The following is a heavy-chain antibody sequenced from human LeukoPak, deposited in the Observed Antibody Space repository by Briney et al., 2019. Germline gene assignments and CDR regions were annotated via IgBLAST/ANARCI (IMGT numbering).Heavy chain of an antibody. D-gene: IGHD2-8*01. CDR2: ITSTGGST. J-gene: IGHJ4*02. V-gene: IGHV3-23*01. CDR1: GFTFSSYA. CDR3: AKEGLSTRDY. Sequence: GGSLRLSCAASGFTFSSYAMSWVRQAPGKGLEWVSAITSTGGSTYYADFVKGRFTISRDNFKNTLYLQMNSLRAEDTAVYYCAKEGLSTRDYWGQGTLVTVSS.